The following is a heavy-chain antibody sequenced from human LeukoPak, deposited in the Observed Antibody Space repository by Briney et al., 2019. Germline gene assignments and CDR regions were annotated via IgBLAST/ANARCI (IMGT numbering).Heavy chain of an antibody. CDR3: ARPRGRNYYYGMDV. V-gene: IGHV3-30-3*01. Sequence: GGSLRLSCAASGFTFSSYAMHWVRQAPGKGLEWVAVISYDGSNKYYADSVKGRFTISRDNSKNTLYLQVNSLRAEDTAVYYCARPRGRNYYYGMDVWGQGTTVTVSS. J-gene: IGHJ6*02. CDR1: GFTFSSYA. D-gene: IGHD3-16*01. CDR2: ISYDGSNK.